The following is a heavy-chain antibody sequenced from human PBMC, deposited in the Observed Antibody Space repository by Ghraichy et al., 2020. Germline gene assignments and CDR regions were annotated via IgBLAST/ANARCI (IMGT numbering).Heavy chain of an antibody. CDR2: IIPIFGTA. CDR1: GGTFSSYA. D-gene: IGHD2-15*01. CDR3: ARDRVVAATRTLDTYGMDV. V-gene: IGHV1-69*13. Sequence: SVKVSCKASGGTFSSYAISWVRQAPGQGLEWMGGIIPIFGTANYAQKFQGRVTITADESTSTAYMELSSLRSEDTAVYYCARDRVVAATRTLDTYGMDVWGQGTTVTVSS. J-gene: IGHJ6*02.